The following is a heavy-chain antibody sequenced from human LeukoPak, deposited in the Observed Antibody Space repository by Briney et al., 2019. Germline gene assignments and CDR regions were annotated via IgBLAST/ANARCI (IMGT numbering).Heavy chain of an antibody. CDR2: INHSGST. CDR3: ARRRRPDYYDSSGPSGQFDY. V-gene: IGHV4-34*01. Sequence: PSETLSLTRAVYGGSFSGYYWSWIRQPPGKGLEWIGEINHSGSTNYNPSLKSRVTISVDKSKNQFSLKLSSVTAADTAVYYCARRRRPDYYDSSGPSGQFDYWGQGTLVTVSS. D-gene: IGHD3-22*01. J-gene: IGHJ4*02. CDR1: GGSFSGYY.